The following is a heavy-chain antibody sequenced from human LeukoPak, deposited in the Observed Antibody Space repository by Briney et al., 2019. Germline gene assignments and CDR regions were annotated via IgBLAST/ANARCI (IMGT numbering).Heavy chain of an antibody. D-gene: IGHD1-26*01. CDR3: ARCRSYRRRADAFDI. V-gene: IGHV1-46*01. Sequence: GASVKVSCKASGYTFTSYYMHWVRQAPGQGLEWMGIINPSGGSTSYAQKLQGRVTMTTDTSTSTAYMELRSLRSDDTAVYYCARCRSYRRRADAFDIWGQGTMVTVSS. J-gene: IGHJ3*02. CDR1: GYTFTSYY. CDR2: INPSGGST.